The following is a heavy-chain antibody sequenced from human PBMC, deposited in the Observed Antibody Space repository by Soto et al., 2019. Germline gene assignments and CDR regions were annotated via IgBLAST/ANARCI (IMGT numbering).Heavy chain of an antibody. V-gene: IGHV3-23*01. CDR2: ISGSGSRT. CDR1: ASTFGEFA. D-gene: IGHD5-12*01. Sequence: PGGSLRLSCVGSASTFGEFAMSWVRQAPGKGLEWISSISGSGSRTFDSPTARGRFTISRDNSKKTIYLELKSLRADDTAVYHCAKVDGNISERGYYFDSWGQGTVVTVSS. J-gene: IGHJ4*02. CDR3: AKVDGNISERGYYFDS.